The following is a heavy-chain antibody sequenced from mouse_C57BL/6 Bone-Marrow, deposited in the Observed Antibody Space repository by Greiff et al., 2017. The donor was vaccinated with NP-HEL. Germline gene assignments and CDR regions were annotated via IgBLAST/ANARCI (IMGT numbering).Heavy chain of an antibody. Sequence: EVQRVESGGGLVQPKGSLKLSCAASGFSFNTYAMNWVRQAPGKGLEWVARIRSKSNNYATYYADSVKDRFTISRDDSESMLYLQMNNFNTQATAVYYCVRSARHAHWYFDVWGTGTTVTASS. CDR3: VRSARHAHWYFDV. V-gene: IGHV10-1*01. CDR2: IRSKSNNYAT. J-gene: IGHJ1*03. D-gene: IGHD3-1*01. CDR1: GFSFNTYA.